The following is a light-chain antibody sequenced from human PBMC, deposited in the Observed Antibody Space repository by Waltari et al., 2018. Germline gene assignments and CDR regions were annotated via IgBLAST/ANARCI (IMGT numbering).Light chain of an antibody. CDR3: QQYNSYSVT. J-gene: IGKJ2*01. CDR1: QSISVW. CDR2: KAS. V-gene: IGKV1-5*03. Sequence: DIQMTQFPSTLSASVGDRITITCRASQSISVWLAWYQQKPGKAPKLLIYKASTLESGVPSRFSGSGSGTDFTLTISNLQPEDFATYYCQQYNSYSVTFGQGTKLGIK.